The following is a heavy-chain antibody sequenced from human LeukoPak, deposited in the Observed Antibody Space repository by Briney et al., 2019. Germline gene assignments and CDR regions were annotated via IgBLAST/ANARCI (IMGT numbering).Heavy chain of an antibody. CDR2: SYNGGNA. J-gene: IGHJ4*02. CDR1: GASIISSSYY. Sequence: SETLSLTCAVSGASIISSSYYWGWIRQPPGQHLEWIGNSYNGGNASYNPSLEGRVTISLDTSKNQFSLKLTSVTGADTAVYYCARRPRGFRGGNDNWGRGTLITVSS. V-gene: IGHV4-39*01. D-gene: IGHD3-10*01. CDR3: ARRPRGFRGGNDN.